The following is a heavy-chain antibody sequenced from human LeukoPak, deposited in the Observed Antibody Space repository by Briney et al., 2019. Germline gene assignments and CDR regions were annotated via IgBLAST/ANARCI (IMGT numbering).Heavy chain of an antibody. D-gene: IGHD5-12*01. CDR2: IYTSGST. CDR3: ARDGYSGYGPYYYYYMDV. CDR1: GGSISSGNYY. Sequence: SETLSLTCTVSGGSISSGNYYWSWIRQPAGKGLEWIGRIYTSGSTNYNPSLQSRVTISVDTSKNQFSLKLSSVTAADTAVYYCARDGYSGYGPYYYYYMDVWGKGTTVTISS. J-gene: IGHJ6*03. V-gene: IGHV4-61*02.